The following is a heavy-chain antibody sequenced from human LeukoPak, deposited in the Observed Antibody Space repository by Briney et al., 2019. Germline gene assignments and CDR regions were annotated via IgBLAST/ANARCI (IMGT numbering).Heavy chain of an antibody. D-gene: IGHD5-18*01. CDR1: GGSISSGGYY. J-gene: IGHJ4*02. V-gene: IGHV4-31*03. Sequence: SETLSLTCTVSGGSISSGGYYWSWIRQHPGKGLEWIGYIYYSGSTYYNPSLKSRVTISVDTSKNQFSLKLSSVTAADTAVYYCARSSGYSYGRLIDYWGQGTLVTVSS. CDR3: ARSSGYSYGRLIDY. CDR2: IYYSGST.